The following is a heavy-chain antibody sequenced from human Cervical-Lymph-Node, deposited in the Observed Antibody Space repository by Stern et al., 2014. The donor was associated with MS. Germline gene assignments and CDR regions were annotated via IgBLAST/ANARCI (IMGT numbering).Heavy chain of an antibody. CDR3: ASSAGYSYGHDY. D-gene: IGHD5-18*01. CDR2: INRNSGGT. J-gene: IGHJ4*02. Sequence: QLVQSGAEVKKPGASVKVSCKASGYTLTGYYMHWVRQAPGQGLEWMGRINRNSGGTNYAQKVQGRVTMTRDTSISTAYMELSRLRSDDTAVYYCASSAGYSYGHDYWGQGTLVTVSS. V-gene: IGHV1-2*06. CDR1: GYTLTGYY.